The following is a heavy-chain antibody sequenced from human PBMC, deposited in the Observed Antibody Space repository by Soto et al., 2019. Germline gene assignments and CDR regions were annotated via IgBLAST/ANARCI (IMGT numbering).Heavy chain of an antibody. V-gene: IGHV4-30-4*01. CDR1: GGSISSGDYY. D-gene: IGHD2-15*01. CDR2: ISYTGNA. J-gene: IGHJ4*02. CDR3: ASRVVDVGYFDY. Sequence: SETLSLTGTVSGGSISSGDYYWSWIRQPPGKGLEWIGYISYTGNAFYNPSLKGRLTISVDTSKNQFSLKLSSVTAADTAVYYCASRVVDVGYFDYWGQGTLVTVSS.